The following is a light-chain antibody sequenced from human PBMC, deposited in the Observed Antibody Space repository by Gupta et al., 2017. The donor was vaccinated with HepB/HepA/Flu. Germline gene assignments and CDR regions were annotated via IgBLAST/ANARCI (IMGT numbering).Light chain of an antibody. CDR2: GAS. Sequence: EIVLTQSPGTLSLSAGGRATLSCRASQSCTSGYLAWDQQKPGQAPRLLIYGASRRATDIPDRFSGSGSGTDFTLTISRLEPEDFAVYYCQHYDFSIPLSFGGGTKVEMK. V-gene: IGKV3-20*01. CDR1: QSCTSGY. J-gene: IGKJ4*01. CDR3: QHYDFSIPLS.